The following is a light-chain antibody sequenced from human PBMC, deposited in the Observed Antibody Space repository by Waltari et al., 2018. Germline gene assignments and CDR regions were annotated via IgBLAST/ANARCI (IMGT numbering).Light chain of an antibody. J-gene: IGLJ2*01. Sequence: QSALTQPASVSGSPGQSITISCTRTSRDVGNYNFVSWYQHHPGKAPRLMIYEDTKRHSGVSNRFSGSKSGNTASLTISGLQAEDEADYYCCSYTDSTTLVFGGGTGLTVL. V-gene: IGLV2-23*01. CDR1: SRDVGNYNF. CDR2: EDT. CDR3: CSYTDSTTLV.